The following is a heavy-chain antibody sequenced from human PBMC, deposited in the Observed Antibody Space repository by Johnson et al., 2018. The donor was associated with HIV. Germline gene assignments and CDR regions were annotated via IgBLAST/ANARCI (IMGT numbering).Heavy chain of an antibody. D-gene: IGHD2-21*02. Sequence: VQLVESGGGVVQPGRSLRLSCAASGFTFSDYYMSWIRQAPGKGLEWVSYISSSGSTIYYADSVKGRFTISRDNSKNTLYLQMNSLRAEDTAVYYCARGGLLSPDAFDIWGQGTVVTVS. CDR1: GFTFSDYY. CDR2: ISSSGSTI. V-gene: IGHV3-11*01. CDR3: ARGGLLSPDAFDI. J-gene: IGHJ3*02.